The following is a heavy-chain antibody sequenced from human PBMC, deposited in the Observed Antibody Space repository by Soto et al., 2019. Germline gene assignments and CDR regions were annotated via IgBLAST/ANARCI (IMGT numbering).Heavy chain of an antibody. CDR3: AGSLKGITGTTVLFDY. CDR2: IYYSGST. Sequence: ETLSLTCTVSGGSISSSSYYWGWIRQPPGKGLEWIGSIYYSGSTYYNPSLKSRVTISVDTSKNQFSLKLSSVTAADTAVYYCAGSLKGITGTTVLFDYWGQGTLVTVSS. CDR1: GGSISSSSYY. V-gene: IGHV4-39*01. D-gene: IGHD1-20*01. J-gene: IGHJ4*02.